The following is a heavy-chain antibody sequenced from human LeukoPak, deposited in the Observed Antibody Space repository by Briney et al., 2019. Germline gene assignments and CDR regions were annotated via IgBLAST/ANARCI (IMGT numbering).Heavy chain of an antibody. CDR2: IYATGST. CDR1: GGSISSYY. Sequence: SETLSLTCTVSGGSISSYYWSWIRQPPGKGLEWIGYIYATGSTNYNPSLKSRVTMSVDTSKDQFSLNLRSVTAADTAVYYCARHGSVRSPLGPWGQGTLVTVSS. J-gene: IGHJ5*02. V-gene: IGHV4-4*09. D-gene: IGHD3-10*01. CDR3: ARHGSVRSPLGP.